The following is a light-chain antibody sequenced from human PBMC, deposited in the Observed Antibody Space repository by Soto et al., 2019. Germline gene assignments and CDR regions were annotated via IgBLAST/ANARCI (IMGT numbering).Light chain of an antibody. CDR1: QSVSSSY. J-gene: IGKJ5*01. CDR2: DAS. CDR3: QQRRSWQVT. V-gene: IGKV3D-20*02. Sequence: EIVLTQSPGTLSLSPGERATLSCRASQSVSSSYLAWYQQKPGQAPRLLIYDASKRATGIPAGFSGSGSGTNFTLTISSLEPEDFAVYYCQQRRSWQVTFGQGTRLGIK.